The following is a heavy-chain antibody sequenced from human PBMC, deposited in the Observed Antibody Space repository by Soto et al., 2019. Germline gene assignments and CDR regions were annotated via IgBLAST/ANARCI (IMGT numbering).Heavy chain of an antibody. CDR1: GFTFSSYG. V-gene: IGHV3-30*18. CDR3: AKDPPPRGSGSNLDY. D-gene: IGHD3-10*01. J-gene: IGHJ4*02. CDR2: ISYDGSNK. Sequence: QVQLVESGGGVVQPGRSLRLSCAASGFTFSSYGMHWVRQAPGKGLEWVAVISYDGSNKYYADSVKGRFTISRDNSKNTRYLQMNSLRAEDTAVYYCAKDPPPRGSGSNLDYWGQGTLVTVSS.